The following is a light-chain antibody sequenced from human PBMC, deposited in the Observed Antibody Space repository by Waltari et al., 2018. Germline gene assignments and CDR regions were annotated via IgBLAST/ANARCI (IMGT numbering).Light chain of an antibody. CDR2: QGT. CDR1: KLGTKY. CDR3: QAWDSNTGA. J-gene: IGLJ2*01. V-gene: IGLV3-1*01. Sequence: SYDLTQPPSVSVSPGQTASITCSGDKLGTKYTSWYQQKPGQSPVLVIYQGTKRPSGIPERFSGSNSGNKANLTISGTQAKDEADYYCQAWDSNTGAFGGGTKVTVL.